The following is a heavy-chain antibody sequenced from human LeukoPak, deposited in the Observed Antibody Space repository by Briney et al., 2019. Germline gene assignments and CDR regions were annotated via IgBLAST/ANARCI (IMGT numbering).Heavy chain of an antibody. V-gene: IGHV3-48*02. J-gene: IGHJ4*02. Sequence: GGSLRLSCVVSGLTVSGYSMNWVRQAPGKGLEWVAYLRYNGETKYYADSVKGRFTISRDNAKNSLYLQMNSLRDEDTAVYYCVRDPDALDYWGQGTLVTVSS. D-gene: IGHD2-2*01. CDR2: LRYNGETK. CDR1: GLTVSGYS. CDR3: VRDPDALDY.